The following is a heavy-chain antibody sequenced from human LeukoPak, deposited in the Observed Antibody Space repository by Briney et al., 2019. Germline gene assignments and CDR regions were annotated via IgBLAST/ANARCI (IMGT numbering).Heavy chain of an antibody. J-gene: IGHJ5*02. D-gene: IGHD2-2*01. V-gene: IGHV1-2*02. CDR2: INPNSGGT. CDR1: GYTFTGYY. CDR3: ARGMGVLVPAATWFDP. Sequence: GASVKVSCKASGYTFTGYYMHWVRQAPGQGLGWMGWINPNSGGTNYAQKFQGRVTMTRDTSISTAYMDLSRLRSDDTAVYYCARGMGVLVPAATWFDPWGQGTLVTVSS.